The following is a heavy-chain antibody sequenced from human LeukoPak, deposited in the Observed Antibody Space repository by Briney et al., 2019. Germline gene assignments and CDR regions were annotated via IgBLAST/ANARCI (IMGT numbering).Heavy chain of an antibody. CDR2: ISSGGSV. Sequence: SETLSLTCTVSRGSISGSIRSYYWSWLRQPPGKGLEWIGYISSGGSVNDNPSLRSRVTISVDTSKNQFFLNLSSVSAADTAVYYCARIPLGYSGAYYFDYWGQGTLVTVSP. V-gene: IGHV4-4*09. J-gene: IGHJ4*02. CDR1: RGSISGSIRSYY. CDR3: ARIPLGYSGAYYFDY. D-gene: IGHD5-12*01.